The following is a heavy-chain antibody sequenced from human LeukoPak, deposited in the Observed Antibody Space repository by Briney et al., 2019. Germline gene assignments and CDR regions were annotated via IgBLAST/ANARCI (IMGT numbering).Heavy chain of an antibody. CDR2: MNPNSGNT. Sequence: ASVKVSCKTSGYTFTSYDINWVRQATGQGLEWMERMNPNSGNTDYAQKFQGRVTMTRNTSISTAYMELSSLRSEDTAVYYCARGPLWFGELSDPWGQGTLVTVSS. CDR1: GYTFTSYD. D-gene: IGHD3-10*01. J-gene: IGHJ5*02. CDR3: ARGPLWFGELSDP. V-gene: IGHV1-8*01.